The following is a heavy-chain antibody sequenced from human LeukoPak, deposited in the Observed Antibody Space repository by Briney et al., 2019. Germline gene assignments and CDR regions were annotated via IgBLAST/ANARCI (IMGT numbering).Heavy chain of an antibody. CDR2: IWYDGSNK. D-gene: IGHD1-26*01. CDR3: ARDTEELPEVLDAFDI. Sequence: QPGGSLRLSCAASGFTFSSYAMHWVRQAPGKGLEWVAVIWYDGSNKYYADSVKGRFTISRDNSKNTLYLQMNSLRAEDTAVYYCARDTEELPEVLDAFDIWGQGTMVTVSS. CDR1: GFTFSSYA. J-gene: IGHJ3*02. V-gene: IGHV3-33*08.